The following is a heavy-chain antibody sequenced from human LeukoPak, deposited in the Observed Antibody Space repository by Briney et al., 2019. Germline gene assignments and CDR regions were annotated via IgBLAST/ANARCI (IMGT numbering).Heavy chain of an antibody. CDR3: ARRVYGDSYFDY. Sequence: PSETLSLTCTVSGGSISSSSYYWGWIRQPPGKGLEWIGSIYYSGSTYYNPSLKSRVTISVDTSKNQFSLKLSSVTAADTAVYYCARRVYGDSYFDYWGRGTLVTVSS. D-gene: IGHD4-17*01. CDR1: GGSISSSSYY. CDR2: IYYSGST. J-gene: IGHJ4*02. V-gene: IGHV4-39*01.